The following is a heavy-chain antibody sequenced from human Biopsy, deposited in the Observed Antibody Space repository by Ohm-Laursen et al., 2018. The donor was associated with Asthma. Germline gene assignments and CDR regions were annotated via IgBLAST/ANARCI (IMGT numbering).Heavy chain of an antibody. CDR3: VRDGTDDAFDI. Sequence: SSLRLSCTAPGFSFSNFAIHWVRQALGKGLEWVGVISKDASTQDYADSVKGRFTMARDNSKNTLDLQMNSLREEDTAVYYCVRDGTDDAFDIWGQGTVVSVSS. CDR2: ISKDASTQ. J-gene: IGHJ3*02. D-gene: IGHD1-1*01. V-gene: IGHV3-30*01. CDR1: GFSFSNFA.